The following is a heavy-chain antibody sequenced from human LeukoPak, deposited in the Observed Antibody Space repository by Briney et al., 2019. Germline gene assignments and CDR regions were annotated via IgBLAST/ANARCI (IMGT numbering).Heavy chain of an antibody. CDR1: GGTFSSYA. J-gene: IGHJ4*02. Sequence: GASVKVSCKASGGTFSSYAISWVRQAPGQGLEWMGGIIPIFGTANYAQKFQGRVTITADESTSTAYMELSSLRSEDTAVYYCARSHLDCSSTSCYTDYFDYWGQGTLVTVSS. V-gene: IGHV1-69*13. CDR3: ARSHLDCSSTSCYTDYFDY. CDR2: IIPIFGTA. D-gene: IGHD2-2*02.